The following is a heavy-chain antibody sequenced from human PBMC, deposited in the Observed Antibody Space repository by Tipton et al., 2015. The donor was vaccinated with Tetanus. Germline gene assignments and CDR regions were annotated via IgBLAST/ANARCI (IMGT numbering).Heavy chain of an antibody. Sequence: SLRLSCAASGFTFKSYTMNWVRQAPGNGLEWVAAISGSRLTPYYADSVKGRFTISRDDSKNMLYLQMNSLRAEDTAVYYCAKDHFRDAFDIWGQGTMVTVSS. V-gene: IGHV3-23*01. J-gene: IGHJ3*02. CDR2: ISGSRLTP. D-gene: IGHD3-3*02. CDR1: GFTFKSYT. CDR3: AKDHFRDAFDI.